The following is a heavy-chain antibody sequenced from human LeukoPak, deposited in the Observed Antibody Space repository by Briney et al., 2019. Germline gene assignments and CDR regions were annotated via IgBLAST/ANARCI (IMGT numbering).Heavy chain of an antibody. D-gene: IGHD2-2*01. Sequence: IPSETLSLTCAVYGGSFSGYYWSWIRQPPGKGLEWIEEINHSGSTNYNPSLKSRVTISVDTSKNQFSLKLSSVTAADTAVYYCARGREVVPAAMYWFDPWGQGTLVTVSS. V-gene: IGHV4-34*01. CDR2: INHSGST. J-gene: IGHJ5*02. CDR3: ARGREVVPAAMYWFDP. CDR1: GGSFSGYY.